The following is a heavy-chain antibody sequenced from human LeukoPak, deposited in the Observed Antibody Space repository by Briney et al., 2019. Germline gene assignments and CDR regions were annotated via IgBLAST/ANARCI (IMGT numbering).Heavy chain of an antibody. Sequence: GASVKVSCKASGYTFTSYGISWVRQAPGQGLEWMGWISAYNGNTNYAQRLQDRAIMTTDTSTSTAYMELRSLRSEDTAVYYCARIKDGVQQQRIAHVFDYWGQGTLVTVSS. CDR1: GYTFTSYG. CDR2: ISAYNGNT. V-gene: IGHV1-18*01. D-gene: IGHD6-13*01. CDR3: ARIKDGVQQQRIAHVFDY. J-gene: IGHJ4*02.